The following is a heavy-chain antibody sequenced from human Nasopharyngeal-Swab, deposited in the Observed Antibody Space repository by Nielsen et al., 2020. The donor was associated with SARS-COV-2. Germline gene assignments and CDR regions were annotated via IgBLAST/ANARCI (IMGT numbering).Heavy chain of an antibody. V-gene: IGHV3-21*01. J-gene: IGHJ4*02. CDR1: GFTFSSYS. D-gene: IGHD3-22*01. CDR3: ARVYDSSGYYPGY. CDR2: ISSSSSYI. Sequence: GESLKISCAASGFTFSSYSMNWVRQAPGKGLEWVSSISSSSSYIYYADSVKGRFTISRDNAKNSLYLQMNSLRAEDTAVYYCARVYDSSGYYPGYWGQGTLGTVSS.